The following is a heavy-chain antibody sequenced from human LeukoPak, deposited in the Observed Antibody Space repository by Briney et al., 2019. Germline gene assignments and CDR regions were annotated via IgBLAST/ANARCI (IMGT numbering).Heavy chain of an antibody. CDR3: ASLPGGHSYAYEEDY. CDR1: GYTFTSYY. V-gene: IGHV1-46*01. D-gene: IGHD5-18*01. Sequence: ASVKVSCKASGYTFTSYYMHWVRQAPGQGLEWMGIINPSGGSTSYAQKFQGRVTMTRDTSTSTVYMELSSLRSEDTAVYYCASLPGGHSYAYEEDYWGQGTLVTVSS. CDR2: INPSGGST. J-gene: IGHJ4*02.